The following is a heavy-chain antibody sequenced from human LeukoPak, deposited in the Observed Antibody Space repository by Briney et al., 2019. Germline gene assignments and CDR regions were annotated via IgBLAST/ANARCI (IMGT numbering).Heavy chain of an antibody. CDR3: ARDRTMIGSGFDY. D-gene: IGHD3-22*01. CDR1: GFTFSSYW. V-gene: IGHV3-7*01. J-gene: IGHJ4*02. Sequence: GGSLTLSCPASGFTFSSYWISWVRQPPGKGREWVANIKQDGSEKYYVDSVKGRFTLSRDNDKNSLYLQMNSLRAEDTAVYYCARDRTMIGSGFDYWGQGTLVTVSS. CDR2: IKQDGSEK.